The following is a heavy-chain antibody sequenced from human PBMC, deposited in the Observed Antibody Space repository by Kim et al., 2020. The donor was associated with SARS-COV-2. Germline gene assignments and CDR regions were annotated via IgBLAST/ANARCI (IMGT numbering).Heavy chain of an antibody. D-gene: IGHD4-17*01. CDR1: GGSISSYY. CDR2: IYYSGST. Sequence: SETLSLTCTVSGGSISSYYWSWIRQPPGKGLEWIGYIYYSGSTNYNPSLKSRVTISVDTSKNQFSLKLSSVTAADTAVYYCARDNYGDYRGYYYYYGMDVWSQGTTVTVSS. J-gene: IGHJ6*02. V-gene: IGHV4-59*13. CDR3: ARDNYGDYRGYYYYYGMDV.